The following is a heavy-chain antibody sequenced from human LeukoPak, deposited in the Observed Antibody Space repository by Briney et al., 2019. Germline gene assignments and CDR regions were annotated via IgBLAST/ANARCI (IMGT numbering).Heavy chain of an antibody. CDR2: INSDGSST. CDR1: GFTFSSYW. J-gene: IGHJ4*02. Sequence: GGSLRLSCAASGFTFSSYWMHWVRQAPGKGLVWVSRINSDGSSTSYADSVKGRFTISRDNAKNTLYLQMNSLRAEDTAVYYCARGPGLLWFPNWGQGTLVTVSS. CDR3: ARGPGLLWFPN. V-gene: IGHV3-74*01. D-gene: IGHD3-10*01.